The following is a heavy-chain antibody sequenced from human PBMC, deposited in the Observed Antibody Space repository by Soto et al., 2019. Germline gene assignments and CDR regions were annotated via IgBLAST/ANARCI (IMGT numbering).Heavy chain of an antibody. CDR2: IYYSGST. D-gene: IGHD5-18*01. CDR3: ACIFSGGYGYGFYYYGMDV. Sequence: PSETLSLTCTVSGGSIIRSRYYWGWIRQPPGKGLEWIGSIYYSGSTYYNPSLKSRVTISVDTSKNQFSLKLSSVTAADTAVYYCACIFSGGYGYGFYYYGMDVWGQGTTVT. V-gene: IGHV4-39*01. CDR1: GGSIIRSRYY. J-gene: IGHJ6*02.